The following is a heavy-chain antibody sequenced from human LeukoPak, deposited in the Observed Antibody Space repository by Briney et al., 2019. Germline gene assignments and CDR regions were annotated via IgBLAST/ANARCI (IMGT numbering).Heavy chain of an antibody. D-gene: IGHD3-9*01. J-gene: IGHJ1*01. V-gene: IGHV4-31*03. CDR3: ARAYYDILTGPLVYFQH. CDR1: GGSISSGGYY. CDR2: IYYSGST. Sequence: SQTLSLTCTVSGGSISSGGYYWSWIRQHPGKGLEWIGYIYYSGSTYYNPSLKSRVTISVDTSKNQFSLKLSSVTAADTAVYYCARAYYDILTGPLVYFQHWGQGTLVTVSS.